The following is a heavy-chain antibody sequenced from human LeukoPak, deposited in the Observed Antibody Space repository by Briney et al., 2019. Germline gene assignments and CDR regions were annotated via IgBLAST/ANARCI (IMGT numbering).Heavy chain of an antibody. CDR1: GYTFTNYY. D-gene: IGHD2-2*01. J-gene: IGHJ4*02. CDR2: INPSGGST. V-gene: IGHV1-46*01. CDR3: ARDHYCSSTSCYYRVEAYFDY. Sequence: ASVKVSCKASGYTFTNYYMHWVRQAPGQGLEWMGIINPSGGSTSYAQKFQGRVTMTRDTSTSTVYMELSSLRSEDTAVYYCARDHYCSSTSCYYRVEAYFDYWGQGTLVTVSS.